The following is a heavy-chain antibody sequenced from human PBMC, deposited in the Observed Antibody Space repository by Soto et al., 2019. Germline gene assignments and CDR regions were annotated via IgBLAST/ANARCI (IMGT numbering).Heavy chain of an antibody. V-gene: IGHV1-18*01. Sequence: ASVKVSCKASGYTFTSYGISWVRQAPGQGLEWMGWISAYNGNTNYAQKLQGRVTMTTDTSTSTAYMELRSLRSDDTAVYYCARDPPSRYCSSNSCFYGMDVWGQGTTVTVSS. CDR1: GYTFTSYG. D-gene: IGHD2-2*01. CDR3: ARDPPSRYCSSNSCFYGMDV. J-gene: IGHJ6*02. CDR2: ISAYNGNT.